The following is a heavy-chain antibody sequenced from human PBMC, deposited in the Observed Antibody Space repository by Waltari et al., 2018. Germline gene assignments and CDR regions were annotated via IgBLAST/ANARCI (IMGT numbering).Heavy chain of an antibody. D-gene: IGHD3-3*02. CDR1: GVSITSGSHY. J-gene: IGHJ4*02. CDR3: VTVGSSIQAFDYFDN. V-gene: IGHV4-61*02. Sequence: QVQLQESGPGLVKPSQTLSLTCSVSGVSITSGSHYWSLIRQPAGKGLEWFGHIYTSGSNKYNPSLKRRVTISVDTSKNQFSLRLSSVTAADTAVYYCVTVGSSIQAFDYFDNWGQGTLVTVSS. CDR2: IYTSGSN.